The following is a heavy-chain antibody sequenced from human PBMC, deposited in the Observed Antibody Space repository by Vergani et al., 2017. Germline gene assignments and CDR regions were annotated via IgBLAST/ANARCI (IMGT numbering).Heavy chain of an antibody. Sequence: QVQLQESGPGLVKPSQTLSLTCTVSGGSISSGGYYWSWIRQHPGKGLEWIGYIYYSGSTYYNPSLKSRVTISVDTSKNQFSLKLSSVTAADTAVYYCAGSVVVAAAIFAGWFDPWGQGTLVTVSS. J-gene: IGHJ5*02. V-gene: IGHV4-31*03. CDR1: GGSISSGGYY. CDR2: IYYSGST. CDR3: AGSVVVAAAIFAGWFDP. D-gene: IGHD2-2*01.